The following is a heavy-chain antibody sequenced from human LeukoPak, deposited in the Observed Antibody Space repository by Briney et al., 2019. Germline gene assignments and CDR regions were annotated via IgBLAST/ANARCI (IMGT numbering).Heavy chain of an antibody. J-gene: IGHJ5*02. CDR2: IYASGVT. D-gene: IGHD3-22*01. Sequence: SETLSLTCSVSGASITSESYYWTWIRQPAGKGLEWIGRIYASGVTSYNPSLKTRLTMTLDTSKNQISLKLNSVTAADTAVYYCARDPGYYYDPPPWGQGTLVTVSS. V-gene: IGHV4-61*02. CDR3: ARDPGYYYDPPP. CDR1: GASITSESYY.